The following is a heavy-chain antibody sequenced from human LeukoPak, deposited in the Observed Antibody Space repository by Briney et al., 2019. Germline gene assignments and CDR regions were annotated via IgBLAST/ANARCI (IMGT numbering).Heavy chain of an antibody. CDR1: GGSFSSYIYP. V-gene: IGHV4-39*07. Sequence: SETLSLTCTVSGGSFSSYIYPWGWIRQPPGKGLEWIGSISHSGTTYYNPSLKSRVTISIDTYKSQFSLKLNSVTAADTAVYYCAREVGNSYYYYYMDVWGRGTTVTVSS. CDR3: AREVGNSYYYYYMDV. CDR2: ISHSGTT. J-gene: IGHJ6*03. D-gene: IGHD1-14*01.